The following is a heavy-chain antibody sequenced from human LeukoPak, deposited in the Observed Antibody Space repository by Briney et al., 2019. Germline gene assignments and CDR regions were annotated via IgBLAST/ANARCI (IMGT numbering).Heavy chain of an antibody. J-gene: IGHJ6*02. CDR1: GFTFSSYG. V-gene: IGHV3-30*02. CDR2: IRYDGSNK. D-gene: IGHD4-17*01. Sequence: GGSLRLSCAVSGFTFSSYGMHWVRQAPGKGLEWVAFIRYDGSNKYYADSVKGRFTISKDNSKNTLYLQMNSLRAEDTAVYYCASYLDYGDYVLLGHYYGMDVWGQGTTVTVSS. CDR3: ASYLDYGDYVLLGHYYGMDV.